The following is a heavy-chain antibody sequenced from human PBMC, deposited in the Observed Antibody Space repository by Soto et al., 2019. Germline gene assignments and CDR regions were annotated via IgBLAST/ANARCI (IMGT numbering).Heavy chain of an antibody. CDR3: AAESPGRNYVDWFDP. J-gene: IGHJ5*02. CDR2: ISGSSSST. CDR1: GFTFSNYA. D-gene: IGHD4-4*01. V-gene: IGHV3-23*01. Sequence: EVQLLQSGGGLVQPGGSLRLSCAVSGFTFSNYAMSWVRQAPGKGLEWVSSISGSSSSTKYADSVKGRFTISRDNSKNTLYLEMDSLRAEDSAVYYCAAESPGRNYVDWFDPWGQGTLVTVSS.